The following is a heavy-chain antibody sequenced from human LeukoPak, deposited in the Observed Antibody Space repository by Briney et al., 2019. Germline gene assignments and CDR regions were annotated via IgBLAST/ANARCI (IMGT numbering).Heavy chain of an antibody. CDR2: ISYDGSNK. CDR3: ARAFVYIVVVTATADY. V-gene: IGHV3-30-3*01. D-gene: IGHD2-21*02. Sequence: GGSLRLSCAASGFTFSSYAMHWVRQAPGKGLEWVAVISYDGSNKYYADSVKGRFIISRDNSKNTLYLQMNSLRAEDTAVYYCARAFVYIVVVTATADYWGQGTLVTVSS. CDR1: GFTFSSYA. J-gene: IGHJ4*02.